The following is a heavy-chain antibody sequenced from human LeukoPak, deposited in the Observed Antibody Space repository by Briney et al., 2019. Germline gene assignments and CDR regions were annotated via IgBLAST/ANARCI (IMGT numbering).Heavy chain of an antibody. Sequence: SETLSLTCTVSGDSISSHCWSWIRLPPGKGLEWIGFIYYTGRTRYNPSLQSRVTISADTSKNHFSLKLTSMTAADAAVYFCTRLLDNDSSGDPDTFDMWGQGTMVTVSS. CDR3: TRLLDNDSSGDPDTFDM. V-gene: IGHV4-59*11. CDR1: GDSISSHC. D-gene: IGHD3-22*01. J-gene: IGHJ3*02. CDR2: IYYTGRT.